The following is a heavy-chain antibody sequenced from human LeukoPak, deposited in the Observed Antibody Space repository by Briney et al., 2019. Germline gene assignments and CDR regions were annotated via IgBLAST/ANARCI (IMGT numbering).Heavy chain of an antibody. V-gene: IGHV1-3*04. CDR2: INTGNGNT. Sequence: ASVKVTCKASGYIFTSYPIHWVRQAPGQRLEWMGWINTGNGNTKYSQKFEGRVTVTRDTSATAAYMELSSLRSEDTAVYYCARDRAMADYWGQGTLVTVSS. CDR3: ARDRAMADY. CDR1: GYIFTSYP. D-gene: IGHD5-18*01. J-gene: IGHJ4*02.